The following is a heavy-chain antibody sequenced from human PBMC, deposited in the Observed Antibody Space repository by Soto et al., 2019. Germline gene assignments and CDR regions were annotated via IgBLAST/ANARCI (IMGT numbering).Heavy chain of an antibody. CDR1: GYTFSGFY. CDR3: ASAAVTGTAGLDF. J-gene: IGHJ4*02. V-gene: IGHV1-2*02. D-gene: IGHD6-19*01. CDR2: INPNSGGT. Sequence: VASVKVSCKGSGYTFSGFYMHWVRQAPGQGLEWMGWINPNSGGTKSAEKFQGRVTMTRDTSISTAYMELSRLTSDDTAVYYCASAAVTGTAGLDFWGQGTQVTVSS.